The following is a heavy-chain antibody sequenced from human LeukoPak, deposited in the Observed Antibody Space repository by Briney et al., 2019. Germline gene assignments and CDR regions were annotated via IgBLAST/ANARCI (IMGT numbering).Heavy chain of an antibody. J-gene: IGHJ3*02. CDR3: ASCSDTNGVCHLDAFDI. V-gene: IGHV4-59*01. CDR1: GGSISSYY. Sequence: SETLSLTCTVSGGSISSYYWSWIRQPPGKGLEWIGYIYYSGSTNYNPSLKSRVTISVDTSKNQFSLKLSSVTAADTAVYYCASCSDTNGVCHLDAFDIRGQGTMVTVSS. CDR2: IYYSGST. D-gene: IGHD2-8*01.